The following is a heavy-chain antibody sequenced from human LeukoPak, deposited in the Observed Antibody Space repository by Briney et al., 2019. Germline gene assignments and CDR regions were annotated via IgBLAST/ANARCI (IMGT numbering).Heavy chain of an antibody. J-gene: IGHJ6*03. CDR1: GFTFSSYS. CDR2: ISSSSSYI. Sequence: GGSLRLSCAASGFTFSSYSMNWVRQAPGKGLEWVASISSSSSYIYYADSVKGRLTISRDNANNSLYLQMNSLRAEAPAVYYCARALDVLRYFDWLSYYSYYYYMDVWGKGTTVTVSS. V-gene: IGHV3-21*01. D-gene: IGHD3-9*01. CDR3: ARALDVLRYFDWLSYYSYYYYMDV.